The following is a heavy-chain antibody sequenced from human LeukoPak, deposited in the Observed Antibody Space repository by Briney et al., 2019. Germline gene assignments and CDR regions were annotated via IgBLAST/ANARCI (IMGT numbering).Heavy chain of an antibody. D-gene: IGHD5-18*01. Sequence: EASVKVSCKASGGTFSSYAISWVRQAPGQGLEWMGGIITIFGTANYAQKFQGRVTITADESTSTAYMELSSLRSEDTAVYYCARAGLHRPIDYWGQGTLVTVSS. J-gene: IGHJ4*02. CDR3: ARAGLHRPIDY. V-gene: IGHV1-69*13. CDR1: GGTFSSYA. CDR2: IITIFGTA.